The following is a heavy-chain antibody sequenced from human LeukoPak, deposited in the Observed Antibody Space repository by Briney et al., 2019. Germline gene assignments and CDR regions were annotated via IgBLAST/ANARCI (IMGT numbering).Heavy chain of an antibody. CDR2: MNPNSGNT. D-gene: IGHD3-3*01. J-gene: IGHJ5*02. CDR1: GYTFTSYD. CDR3: ARGGQTIFGVVIRAAGWIDP. Sequence: ASVKVSCKASGYTFTSYDINWVRQATGQGLEWMGWMNPNSGNTGYAQKFQGRVAMTRSTSISTAYMELSSLRSEDTGVYYWARGGQTIFGVVIRAAGWIDPWGQGTLVTVS. V-gene: IGHV1-8*01.